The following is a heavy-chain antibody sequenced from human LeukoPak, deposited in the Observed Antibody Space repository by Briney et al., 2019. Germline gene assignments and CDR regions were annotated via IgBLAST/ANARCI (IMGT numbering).Heavy chain of an antibody. V-gene: IGHV3-23*01. CDR2: ITGSGGDT. CDR1: RFTFSSYA. Sequence: SGGSLRLSCAASRFTFSSYAMSWVRQAPGKGLAWVSGITGSGGDTYYGDSVKGRFTISRDNSKNMLHLQMNSLRVEDTAIYYCAKDGHYSYGNNFDYWGQGILVTVS. CDR3: AKDGHYSYGNNFDY. J-gene: IGHJ4*02. D-gene: IGHD5-18*01.